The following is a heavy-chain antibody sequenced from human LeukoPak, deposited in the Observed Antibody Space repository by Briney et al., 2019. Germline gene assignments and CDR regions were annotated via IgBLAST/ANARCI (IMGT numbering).Heavy chain of an antibody. CDR1: GGTFSSYA. D-gene: IGHD5-18*01. Sequence: SVKVSCKASGGTFSSYAISWVRQAPGQGLEWMGGIIPIFGTANYAQKFQGRVTITTDESTSTAYMELSSLRSEDTAVYYCARDGGVDTAMDNDYWGQGTLVTVSS. CDR2: IIPIFGTA. CDR3: ARDGGVDTAMDNDY. V-gene: IGHV1-69*05. J-gene: IGHJ4*02.